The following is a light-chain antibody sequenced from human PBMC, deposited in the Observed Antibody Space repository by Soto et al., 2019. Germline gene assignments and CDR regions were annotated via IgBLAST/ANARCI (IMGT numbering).Light chain of an antibody. CDR1: QSVSSN. J-gene: IGKJ3*01. CDR3: QHYNNWPLS. V-gene: IGKV3-15*01. CDR2: GAS. Sequence: ETVLTQSPVTLSASPGERATLSCRASQSVSSNLAWYLQKPGQAPRLLIYGASTRATGIPARFSGSGSGTEFPLTIDTLQSEDFAVYYGQHYNNWPLSFGPGTKGDLK.